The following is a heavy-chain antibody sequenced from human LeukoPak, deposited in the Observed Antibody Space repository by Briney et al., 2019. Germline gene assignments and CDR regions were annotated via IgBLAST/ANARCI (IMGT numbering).Heavy chain of an antibody. J-gene: IGHJ3*02. Sequence: GGSLRLSCAASGFTFSSYAMHWVRQAPGKGLEWVAVISYDGSNKYYADSVKGRFTISRENAKNSLYLQMNSLRAGDTAVYYCARSRPDYGNAFDIWGQGTMVTVSS. CDR2: ISYDGSNK. CDR1: GFTFSSYA. V-gene: IGHV3-30*14. CDR3: ARSRPDYGNAFDI. D-gene: IGHD4-17*01.